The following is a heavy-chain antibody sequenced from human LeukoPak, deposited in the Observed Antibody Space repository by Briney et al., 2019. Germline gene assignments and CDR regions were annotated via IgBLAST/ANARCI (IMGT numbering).Heavy chain of an antibody. D-gene: IGHD2-21*01. CDR1: GFTFNSYW. CDR2: TNTDGRSK. CDR3: VRDVWGDRDSYFDS. Sequence: GRSLRLSCAASGFTFNSYWMHWVRQAPGKGLLWVSHTNTDGRSKSYAGSVKGRFTFSRDNAKNTLYLVMNSLRAEDTAVYYCVRDVWGDRDSYFDSWGQGTLVTVSS. J-gene: IGHJ4*02. V-gene: IGHV3-74*01.